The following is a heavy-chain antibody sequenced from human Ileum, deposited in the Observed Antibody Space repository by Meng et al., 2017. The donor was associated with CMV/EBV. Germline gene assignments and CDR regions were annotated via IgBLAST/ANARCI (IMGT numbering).Heavy chain of an antibody. V-gene: IGHV3-74*03. CDR3: ASYRYETKDGHVLA. J-gene: IGHJ5*02. D-gene: IGHD3-16*02. CDR2: INSDGSSI. CDR1: GFTFSNYW. Sequence: LTRAASGFTFSNYWMHWVRQAPGKGLVWVSRINSDGSSIEYADSVKSRFTFCRDNTKDTLYLRLNSLRTEDTAVYYCASYRYETKDGHVLAWGQETLVTVSS.